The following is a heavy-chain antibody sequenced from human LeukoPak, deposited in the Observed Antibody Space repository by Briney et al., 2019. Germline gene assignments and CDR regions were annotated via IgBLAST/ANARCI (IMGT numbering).Heavy chain of an antibody. J-gene: IGHJ5*02. Sequence: SEALSLTCTVSGGSLSSYYWSWIRQPAGKGLEWIGRIYTSGSTNYHPSLKSRVTMSVDTSKNQFSLKLSSVTAADTAVYYCARGDSIFGVAAPRQRNNWFDPWGQGTLVTVPS. V-gene: IGHV4-4*07. CDR3: ARGDSIFGVAAPRQRNNWFDP. D-gene: IGHD3-3*01. CDR1: GGSLSSYY. CDR2: IYTSGST.